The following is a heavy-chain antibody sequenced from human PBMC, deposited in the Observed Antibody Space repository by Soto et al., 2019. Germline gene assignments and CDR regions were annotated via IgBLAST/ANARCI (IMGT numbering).Heavy chain of an antibody. J-gene: IGHJ4*02. Sequence: LRLSCAASDFSFSNSWMHWVRQVPGKGLVWVSRINIDGSSTDYADSVKGRFTISRDNAKNTLYLHMNSLRVEDTGVYYCARGNVAVAVRGLFDYWGQGTLVTVSS. D-gene: IGHD6-19*01. CDR1: DFSFSNSW. V-gene: IGHV3-74*01. CDR2: INIDGSST. CDR3: ARGNVAVAVRGLFDY.